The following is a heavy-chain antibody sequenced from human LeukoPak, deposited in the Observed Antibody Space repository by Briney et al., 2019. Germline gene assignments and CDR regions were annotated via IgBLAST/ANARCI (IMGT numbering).Heavy chain of an antibody. V-gene: IGHV4-39*01. D-gene: IGHD3-3*01. CDR3: ARLWSGDYYFAY. J-gene: IGHJ4*02. CDR1: GGSISSSSYY. CDR2: IYYSGTT. Sequence: SETLSLACTVSGGSISSSSYYWGWIRQPPGKGLEWIGTIYYSGTTYYNSSLKSRVTISADTSKKHFSLRLSSVTAADTAVYYCARLWSGDYYFAYWGXGTLVTVSS.